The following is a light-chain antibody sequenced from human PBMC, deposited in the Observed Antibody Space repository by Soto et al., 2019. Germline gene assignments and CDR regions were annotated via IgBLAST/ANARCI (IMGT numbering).Light chain of an antibody. V-gene: IGKV1-5*03. CDR1: QSISGW. Sequence: DIQMTQSPSTLSASVGDRVTMTCRASQSISGWLAWYQQKPGKAPKVLIYKTSTLDNGIPSRFIGTGSGTEFTLTISSLKPGDFATYYCQQYDRYPLTFGGGTKVEIK. CDR2: KTS. J-gene: IGKJ4*01. CDR3: QQYDRYPLT.